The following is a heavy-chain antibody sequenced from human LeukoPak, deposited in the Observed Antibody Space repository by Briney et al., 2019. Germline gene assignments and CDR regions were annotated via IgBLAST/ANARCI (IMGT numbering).Heavy chain of an antibody. J-gene: IGHJ4*02. CDR3: ASRAFYDSSGLDF. V-gene: IGHV4-59*08. D-gene: IGHD3-22*01. Sequence: SETLSLTCSVSGGSIRNYYWTWIRQPPGKGLQWIGHVSNSGNTKYNPSLKIRVTISIDTSKKHFSLNLSSVSAADTAVYYCASRAFYDSSGLDFWGQGILVTVSS. CDR2: VSNSGNT. CDR1: GGSIRNYY.